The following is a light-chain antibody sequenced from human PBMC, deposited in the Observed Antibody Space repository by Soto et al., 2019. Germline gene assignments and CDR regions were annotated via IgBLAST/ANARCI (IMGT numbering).Light chain of an antibody. CDR2: GAS. CDR1: KSVNTN. Sequence: EIVMTQSPATLSVSPGERATLSCRASKSVNTNLAWYQQKPGQAPRLLIYGASTRATGIPSRFSGSGSGTEFTLTISSLQSEDFAVYYCQHYNNWPPWTFGQGTKVEIK. V-gene: IGKV3-15*01. CDR3: QHYNNWPPWT. J-gene: IGKJ1*01.